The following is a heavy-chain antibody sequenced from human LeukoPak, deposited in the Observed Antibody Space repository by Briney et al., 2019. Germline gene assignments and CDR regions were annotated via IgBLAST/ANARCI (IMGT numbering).Heavy chain of an antibody. J-gene: IGHJ4*02. CDR3: ARAPITFGGVEDRIDY. Sequence: PSETLSLTCTVSGGSISSSSYYWSWIRQHPGKGLEWIGYIYYSGSTYYNPSLKSRVTISVDTSKNQFSLKLSSVTAADTAVYYCARAPITFGGVEDRIDYWGQGTLVTVSS. V-gene: IGHV4-31*03. CDR2: IYYSGST. D-gene: IGHD3-16*01. CDR1: GGSISSSSYY.